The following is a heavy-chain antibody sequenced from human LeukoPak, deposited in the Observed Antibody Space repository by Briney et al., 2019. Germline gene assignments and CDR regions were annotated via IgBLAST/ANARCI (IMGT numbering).Heavy chain of an antibody. CDR1: GFTFSSYA. J-gene: IGHJ5*02. CDR2: ISGSGGST. Sequence: GGSLRLSCAASGFTFSSYAMSWVRQAPGKGLEWVSAISGSGGSTYYADSVKGRFTISRDNSKNTLYLQMNSLRAEDTAVYYCAELGYQLLFNWFDPWGQGTLVTVSS. CDR3: AELGYQLLFNWFDP. V-gene: IGHV3-23*01. D-gene: IGHD2-2*01.